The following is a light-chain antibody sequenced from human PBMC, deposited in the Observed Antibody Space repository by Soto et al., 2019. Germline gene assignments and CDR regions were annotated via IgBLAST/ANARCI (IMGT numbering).Light chain of an antibody. CDR2: GSS. CDR3: HQYGSSPPYT. CDR1: QSVSNNY. V-gene: IGKV3-20*01. J-gene: IGKJ2*01. Sequence: EIVLTQSPGTLSLSPGERATLSCRASQSVSNNYIAWYQQKPGQAPRLLIFGSSDRATDIPDRFSGSGSGTDLTLTISRLEPEDFAVSYCHQYGSSPPYTVGQGTNLEI.